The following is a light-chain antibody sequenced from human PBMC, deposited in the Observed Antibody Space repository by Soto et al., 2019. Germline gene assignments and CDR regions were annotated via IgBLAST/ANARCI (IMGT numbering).Light chain of an antibody. V-gene: IGLV1-40*01. J-gene: IGLJ1*01. CDR1: SSNIGADYE. Sequence: QPFLTQPPAVSGAPWERVTISCTGGSSNIGADYEVHWYQQLPGTAPKLLIYGNTNRPSGVPDRFSGSKSGSSASLAITGLQAEDEAEYYCQSYDSTLKGCVFGTGTKVTVL. CDR2: GNT. CDR3: QSYDSTLKGCV.